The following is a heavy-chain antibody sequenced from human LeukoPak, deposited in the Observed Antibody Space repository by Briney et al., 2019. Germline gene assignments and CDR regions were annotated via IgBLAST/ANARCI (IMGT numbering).Heavy chain of an antibody. CDR1: GFTFSSYW. CDR2: IKQDGSEK. CDR3: ARDAELAAFDP. V-gene: IGHV3-7*01. J-gene: IGHJ5*02. Sequence: GGSLRLSCAASGFTFSSYWMSWVRQAPGKGLEWVANIKQDGSEKYYVDSVKGRFTISRDNAKNSLYLQMNSLRAEDTAVYYCARDAELAAFDPGGQGTLVTVSA. D-gene: IGHD6-6*01.